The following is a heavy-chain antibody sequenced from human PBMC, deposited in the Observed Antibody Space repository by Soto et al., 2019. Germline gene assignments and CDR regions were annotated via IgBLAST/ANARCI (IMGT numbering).Heavy chain of an antibody. J-gene: IGHJ6*02. Sequence: GGSLRLSCAASGFTFSSYGMHWVRQAPGKGLEWVAVIWYDGSNKYYADSVKGRFTISRDNSKNTLYLQMNSLRAEDTAVYYCARDRGSYPSYGMDVWGQGTTVTVSS. CDR2: IWYDGSNK. CDR1: GFTFSSYG. D-gene: IGHD1-26*01. CDR3: ARDRGSYPSYGMDV. V-gene: IGHV3-33*01.